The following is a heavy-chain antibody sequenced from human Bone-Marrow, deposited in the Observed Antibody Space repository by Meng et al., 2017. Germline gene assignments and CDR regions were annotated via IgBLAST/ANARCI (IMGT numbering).Heavy chain of an antibody. V-gene: IGHV3-23*04. CDR1: GFTFSNYW. D-gene: IGHD4-11*01. J-gene: IGHJ4*02. CDR2: ISSTGGAT. Sequence: EVQLVESGGALVQPGGSLRLSFTASGFTFSNYWMHWVRQAPGKGLVWVSTISSTGGATYYADSVKGRLTISRDNSKNTLYLQMNSLRAEDTAVYYCVPRTTYFDSWGLGTLVTVSS. CDR3: VPRTTYFDS.